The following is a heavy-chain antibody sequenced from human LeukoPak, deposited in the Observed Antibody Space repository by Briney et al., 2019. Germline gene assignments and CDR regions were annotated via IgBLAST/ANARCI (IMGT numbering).Heavy chain of an antibody. V-gene: IGHV3-30-3*01. CDR2: ISYDGSNK. D-gene: IGHD3-22*01. CDR1: GFTFSSYA. J-gene: IGHJ4*02. Sequence: PGRSLRLSCAASGFTFSSYAMHWVRQAPGKGLEWVAVISYDGSNKYYADSVKGRFTISRDNSKNTLYLQMNSLRAEDTAVYYCARVRATYYYDSPYDYWGQGTLVTVSS. CDR3: ARVRATYYYDSPYDY.